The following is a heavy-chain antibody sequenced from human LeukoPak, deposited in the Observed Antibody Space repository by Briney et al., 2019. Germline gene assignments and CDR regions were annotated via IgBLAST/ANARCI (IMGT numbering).Heavy chain of an antibody. Sequence: GGSLRLSCAASGFTFTRYWRSWVRQAPGRGLEWVANIKQDGSETHYVDSVKGRFTISRDNARNLVYLQMNSLRDDDTAVYYCARDGDYIMPPFDYWGQGILVTVSS. CDR1: GFTFTRYW. J-gene: IGHJ4*02. V-gene: IGHV3-7*01. CDR3: ARDGDYIMPPFDY. D-gene: IGHD4-17*01. CDR2: IKQDGSET.